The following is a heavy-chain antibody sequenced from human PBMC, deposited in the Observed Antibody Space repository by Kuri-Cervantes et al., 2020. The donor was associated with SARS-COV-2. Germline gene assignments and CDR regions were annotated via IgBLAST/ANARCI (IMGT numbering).Heavy chain of an antibody. Sequence: GESLKISCAASGYTFTSYSIGWVRQVPGKGLEWVGFICPGDCNTRYSPSLKGRVTISIDKSSSTAYLQLNSLKASDTAMYYCARLTLRGSGFGKLLHSWFDPWGQGTPVTVSS. CDR2: ICPGDCNT. CDR1: GYTFTSYS. D-gene: IGHD3-10*01. V-gene: IGHV5-51*01. CDR3: ARLTLRGSGFGKLLHSWFDP. J-gene: IGHJ5*02.